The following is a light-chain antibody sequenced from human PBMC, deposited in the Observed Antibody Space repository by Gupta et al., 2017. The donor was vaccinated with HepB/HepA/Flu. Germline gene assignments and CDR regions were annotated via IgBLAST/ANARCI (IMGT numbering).Light chain of an antibody. J-gene: IGKJ4*01. V-gene: IGKV4-1*01. Sequence: SVITLSPASLAVYLGERATITCTSSQNILFDSDNKNYLAWYQQKPVQSPTLLIYWASIRESGVPDRFIGSGSGTDFTLTITSLQAEDVAVYYCHQFDSSPSTFGGGTKLEI. CDR3: HQFDSSPST. CDR2: WAS. CDR1: QNILFDSDNKNY.